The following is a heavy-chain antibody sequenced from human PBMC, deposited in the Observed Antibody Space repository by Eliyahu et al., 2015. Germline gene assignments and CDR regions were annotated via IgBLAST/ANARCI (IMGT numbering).Heavy chain of an antibody. CDR3: ARGHVGGNNWFDP. CDR1: GYSISSGYY. D-gene: IGHD1-14*01. J-gene: IGHJ5*02. Sequence: QVQLQESGPGLVKPSETLSLTCAVSGYSISSGYYWGWIRQPPGKGLEWIGSIYHSGSTYYNPSLKSRVTISVDTSKNQFSLKLSSVTAADTAVYYCARGHVGGNNWFDPWGQGTLVTVSS. V-gene: IGHV4-38-2*01. CDR2: IYHSGST.